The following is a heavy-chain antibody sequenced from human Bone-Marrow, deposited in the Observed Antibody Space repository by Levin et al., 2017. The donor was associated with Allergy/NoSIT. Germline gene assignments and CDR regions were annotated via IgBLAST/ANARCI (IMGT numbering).Heavy chain of an antibody. V-gene: IGHV4-59*01. CDR1: GASLSNYY. CDR2: AHDSGST. Sequence: SETLSLTCTVSGASLSNYYWSWIRQPPGKGLEWIGYAHDSGSTNYNPSLKSRVTMSVDTSKNQFSLRLNSVTAADTAVYYCARHPQYFVWTGSYPPADFDYWGKGTLVTVSS. J-gene: IGHJ4*02. CDR3: ARHPQYFVWTGSYPPADFDY. D-gene: IGHD3/OR15-3a*01.